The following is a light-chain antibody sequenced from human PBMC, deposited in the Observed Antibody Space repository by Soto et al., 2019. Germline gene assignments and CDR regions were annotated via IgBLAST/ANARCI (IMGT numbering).Light chain of an antibody. CDR2: NTT. V-gene: IGLV1-44*01. CDR3: ASWDDSLSGVV. CDR1: SSNIGVHP. J-gene: IGLJ2*01. Sequence: QSVVTQPPSASGTPGQGVSISCSGSSSNIGVHPVNWYQQVPGTAPKLLIYNTTQRPSGVPDRFSGSKSGTSASLAISGLHSEDGADYHCASWDDSLSGVVFGGGTKLTVL.